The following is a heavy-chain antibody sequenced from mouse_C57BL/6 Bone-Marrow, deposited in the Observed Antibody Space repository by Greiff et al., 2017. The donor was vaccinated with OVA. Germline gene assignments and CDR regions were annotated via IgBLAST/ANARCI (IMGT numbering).Heavy chain of an antibody. CDR2: FHPYNDDT. Sequence: QVQLQQSGAELVKPGASVKMSCKASGYTFTTYPIEWMKQNHGKSLEWIGNFHPYNDDTKYNEKFKGKATLTVEKSSSTDYLELSRLTSDDSAVYYCARAPYYGSSYRYFDVWGTGTTVTVSS. CDR1: GYTFTTYP. CDR3: ARAPYYGSSYRYFDV. D-gene: IGHD1-1*01. V-gene: IGHV1-47*01. J-gene: IGHJ1*03.